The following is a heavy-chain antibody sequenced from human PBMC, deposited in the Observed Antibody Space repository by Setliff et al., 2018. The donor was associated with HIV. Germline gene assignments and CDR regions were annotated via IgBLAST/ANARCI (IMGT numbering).Heavy chain of an antibody. J-gene: IGHJ4*02. CDR3: ASARIPPGGTSTSLDF. Sequence: LRLPCAASGFTFSTYNMNCVRQAPGKGLEWLSYISSSSTYIYYADSVRDRFTISRDDAKNSLYLQLNALRREDTAVYYCASARIPPGGTSTSLDFWGQGALVTVSS. CDR2: ISSSSTYI. CDR1: GFTFSTYN. V-gene: IGHV3-21*05. D-gene: IGHD1-1*01.